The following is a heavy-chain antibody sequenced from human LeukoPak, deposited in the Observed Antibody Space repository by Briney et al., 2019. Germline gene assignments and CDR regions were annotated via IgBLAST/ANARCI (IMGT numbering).Heavy chain of an antibody. Sequence: PSETLSLTCAVYGGSSSGYYWSWIRQPPGKGLEWIGEINHSGSTNYNPSLKSRVTISVDTSKNQFSLKLSSVTAADTAVYYCARVVHSSGWYFDYWGQGTLVTVSS. CDR3: ARVVHSSGWYFDY. J-gene: IGHJ4*02. CDR2: INHSGST. CDR1: GGSSSGYY. V-gene: IGHV4-34*01. D-gene: IGHD6-19*01.